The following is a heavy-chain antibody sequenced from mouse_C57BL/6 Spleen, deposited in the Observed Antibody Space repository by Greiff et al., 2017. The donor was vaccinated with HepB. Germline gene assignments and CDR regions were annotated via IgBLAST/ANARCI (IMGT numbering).Heavy chain of an antibody. D-gene: IGHD2-3*01. J-gene: IGHJ3*01. Sequence: QVQLQQSGAELARPGASVKLSCKASGYTFTSYGISWVKQRTGQGLEWIGEIYPRSGNTYYNEKFKGKATLTADKSSSTAYMEIRSLTSEDSAVYFCARSIIDGYPFAYWGQGTLVTVSA. CDR3: ARSIIDGYPFAY. V-gene: IGHV1-81*01. CDR1: GYTFTSYG. CDR2: IYPRSGNT.